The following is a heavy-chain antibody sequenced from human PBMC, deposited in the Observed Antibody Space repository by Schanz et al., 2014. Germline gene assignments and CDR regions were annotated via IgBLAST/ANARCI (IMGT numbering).Heavy chain of an antibody. D-gene: IGHD2-15*01. CDR1: GFTFSTYA. V-gene: IGHV3-23*04. J-gene: IGHJ6*02. CDR2: ISSSGGST. CDR3: AKGMGYCSGGTCYDYYYYGLDV. Sequence: EADLVESGGGLIQRGESLRLSCAASGFTFSTYAMSWVRQAPGKGLEWVSAISSSGGSTYYADSVKGRFTISRDNSENTLYLQMNSLSADDTAVFYCAKGMGYCSGGTCYDYYYYGLDVWGQGTTXTVSS.